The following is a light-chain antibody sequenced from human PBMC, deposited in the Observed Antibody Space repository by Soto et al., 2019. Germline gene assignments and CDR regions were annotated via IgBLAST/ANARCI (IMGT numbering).Light chain of an antibody. CDR1: SSNIGNNF. V-gene: IGLV1-51*01. CDR3: GAWGGGLSAVA. J-gene: IGLJ2*01. CDR2: GDN. Sequence: QSVLTQPPSVSAAPGQKVTISCSGTSSNIGNNFVSWYQQLPGTAPKLLIYGDNVRPSGVPDRFSGSKSGTSATLGITGLQTGDEADYYCGAWGGGLSAVAFGGGTKLTVL.